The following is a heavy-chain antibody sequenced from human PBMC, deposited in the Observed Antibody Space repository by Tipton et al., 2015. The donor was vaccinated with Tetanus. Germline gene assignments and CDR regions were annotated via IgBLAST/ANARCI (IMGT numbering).Heavy chain of an antibody. Sequence: QSGAEVKKPGASVKVSCKASGYTFTSYDINWVRQAAGQGLEWMGWMNPNSGNTGYAQKFQGRVTMTRNTSISTAYMELSSLRSEDTAVYYCARRVYDSEETRIDYWGQGTLVTVSS. CDR2: MNPNSGNT. D-gene: IGHD3-22*01. V-gene: IGHV1-8*01. J-gene: IGHJ4*02. CDR3: ARRVYDSEETRIDY. CDR1: GYTFTSYD.